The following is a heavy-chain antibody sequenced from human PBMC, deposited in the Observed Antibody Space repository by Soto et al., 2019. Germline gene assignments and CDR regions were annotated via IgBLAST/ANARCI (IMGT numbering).Heavy chain of an antibody. J-gene: IGHJ4*02. CDR2: ISAYNGNT. CDR1: GYTFNSYG. Sequence: VSAKVSCKASGYTFNSYGISWVRQAPGQGLEWMGWISAYNGNTNYAQKLQGRVTMTTDTSTSTAYMELRSLRSDDTAVYYCARAMVRGVMVYFDYWGQGTLVTVSS. CDR3: ARAMVRGVMVYFDY. D-gene: IGHD3-10*01. V-gene: IGHV1-18*01.